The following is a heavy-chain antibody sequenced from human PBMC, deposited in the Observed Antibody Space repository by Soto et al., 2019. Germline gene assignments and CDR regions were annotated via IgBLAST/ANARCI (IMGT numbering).Heavy chain of an antibody. CDR3: ARDIMGTNYYYYGMDV. V-gene: IGHV4-59*01. D-gene: IGHD2-8*01. CDR1: GGSISSYY. CDR2: IYYRGST. Sequence: PSETLSLTCTVSGGSISSYYWSRIRQPPGKGLEWIGYIYYRGSTNYNPYHKSRDNISIDTSKNQISKKLSSETDADTTAYYCARDIMGTNYYYYGMDVWGQGTTVT. J-gene: IGHJ6*02.